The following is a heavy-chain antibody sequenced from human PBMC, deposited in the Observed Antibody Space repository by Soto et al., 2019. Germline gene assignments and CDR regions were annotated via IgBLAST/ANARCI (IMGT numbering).Heavy chain of an antibody. CDR3: ARGSPQFWQLFDN. D-gene: IGHD3-3*01. J-gene: IGHJ4*02. CDR1: GFSFDDYA. Sequence: PGGSLRLSCAASGFSFDDYAMNWIRQAPGKGLEWVSYISTGGSTIFYADSVKGRFTISRDNDKNSLSLQMDSLRADDTGVYYCARGSPQFWQLFDNWGQGALVTVSS. V-gene: IGHV3-11*01. CDR2: ISTGGSTI.